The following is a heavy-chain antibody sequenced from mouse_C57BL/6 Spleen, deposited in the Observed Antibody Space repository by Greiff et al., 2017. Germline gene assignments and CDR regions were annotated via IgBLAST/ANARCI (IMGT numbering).Heavy chain of an antibody. CDR2: IDPSDSYT. V-gene: IGHV1-59*01. Sequence: VQLKQPGAELVRPGTSVKLSCKASGYTFTSYWMHWVKQRPGQGLEWIGVIDPSDSYTNYNQKFKGKATLTVDTSSSTAYMQLSSLTSEDSAVYYCARRTDGYYPGAMDYWGQGTSVTVSS. CDR3: ARRTDGYYPGAMDY. CDR1: GYTFTSYW. J-gene: IGHJ4*01. D-gene: IGHD2-3*01.